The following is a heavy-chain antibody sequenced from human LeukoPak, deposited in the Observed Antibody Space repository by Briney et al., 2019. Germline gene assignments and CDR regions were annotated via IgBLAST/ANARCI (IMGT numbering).Heavy chain of an antibody. CDR2: ISGSGGST. Sequence: PGGSLRLSCAASGFTFSSYAMSWVRQAPGKGLEWVSAISGSGGSTYYADSVKGRFTISRDNSKNTLYLQMNSLRAEDTAVYYCAKDSRITMVRGASFDYWGQGTLVTVSS. V-gene: IGHV3-23*01. CDR3: AKDSRITMVRGASFDY. CDR1: GFTFSSYA. D-gene: IGHD3-10*01. J-gene: IGHJ4*02.